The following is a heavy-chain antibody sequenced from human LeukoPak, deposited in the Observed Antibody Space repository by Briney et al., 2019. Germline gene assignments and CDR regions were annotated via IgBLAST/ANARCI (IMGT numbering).Heavy chain of an antibody. CDR3: AKDNGVVTPVNQFEY. J-gene: IGHJ4*02. V-gene: IGHV3-9*01. CDR2: ISWNSYTI. D-gene: IGHD4-23*01. CDR1: GFTFDDSA. Sequence: GGSLRLSCAASGFTFDDSAMHWVRQAPGKGLEWVSGISWNSYTIGYADSVKGRFTISRDNAKNSLYLQMNSLRAEDTALYYCAKDNGVVTPVNQFEYWGQGTLVTVSS.